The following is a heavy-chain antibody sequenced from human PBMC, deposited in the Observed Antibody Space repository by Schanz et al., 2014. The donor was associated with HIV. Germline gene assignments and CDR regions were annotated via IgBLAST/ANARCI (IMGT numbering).Heavy chain of an antibody. CDR2: ISESGRYT. V-gene: IGHV3-23*01. J-gene: IGHJ4*02. CDR3: AKPEYDSRGNSQSHFDY. CDR1: RFTFSRYG. Sequence: EVQLLESGGGLVQPGGFLRLSCAASRFTFSRYGMTWVRQGAGKGLEWVSTISESGRYTYYADSVKGRFTISRDNSKNTLSLQMNSLRVEDTAVYYCAKPEYDSRGNSQSHFDYWGQGTLVTVSS. D-gene: IGHD3-22*01.